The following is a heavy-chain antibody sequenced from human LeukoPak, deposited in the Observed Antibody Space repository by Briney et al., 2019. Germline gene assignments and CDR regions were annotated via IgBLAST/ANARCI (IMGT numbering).Heavy chain of an antibody. V-gene: IGHV6-1*01. J-gene: IGHJ3*02. CDR1: GDSFSSNSAA. CDR3: ARGDHSMLDAFDI. D-gene: IGHD2-8*01. Sequence: SQTLSLTCAISGDSFSSNSAAWNWIRQSPSRGLEWLGRTYYRSQWYNDYALSVKSRITINPDTSKNQFSLQLNSVTPEDTAVYYCARGDHSMLDAFDIWGQGTMVTVSS. CDR2: TYYRSQWYN.